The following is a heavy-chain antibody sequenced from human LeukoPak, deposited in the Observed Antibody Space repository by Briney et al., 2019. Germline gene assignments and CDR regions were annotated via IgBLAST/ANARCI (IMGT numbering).Heavy chain of an antibody. V-gene: IGHV4-59*01. CDR2: IYYSGST. Sequence: SETLSLTCTVSGGSISSYYWSWIRQPPGKGLEWIGYIYYSGSTNYNPSLKSRVTISVDTSKNQFSLKLSSVTAADTAVYYCARDPDYYDSSGLAFDIWGQGTMVTVTS. CDR1: GGSISSYY. CDR3: ARDPDYYDSSGLAFDI. D-gene: IGHD3-22*01. J-gene: IGHJ3*02.